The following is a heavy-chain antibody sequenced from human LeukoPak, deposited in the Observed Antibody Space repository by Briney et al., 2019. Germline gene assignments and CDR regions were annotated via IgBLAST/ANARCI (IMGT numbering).Heavy chain of an antibody. V-gene: IGHV4-34*01. Sequence: PSETLSLTCAVYGGSFSGYYWSWIRQPPGKGLEWIGEINHSGSTNYNPSLKSRVTISVDTSKNQFSLKLSSVTAADTAVYYCARGRNWNDGWFDPWGQGTLVTVSS. J-gene: IGHJ5*02. D-gene: IGHD1-1*01. CDR2: INHSGST. CDR3: ARGRNWNDGWFDP. CDR1: GGSFSGYY.